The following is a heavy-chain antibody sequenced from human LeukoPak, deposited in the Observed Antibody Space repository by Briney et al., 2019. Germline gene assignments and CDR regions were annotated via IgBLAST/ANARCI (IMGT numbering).Heavy chain of an antibody. CDR2: IYYTGSA. Sequence: SETLSLTCTVSGGSISSDYWSWIRQHPGRGLEWIGYIYYTGSAYYDPSLKSRLSISVDTSKNQFYLKLSSVTAADTAVYYCARDVIVGNGYYFDLWGQGTLVTVSS. CDR1: GGSISSDY. CDR3: ARDVIVGNGYYFDL. V-gene: IGHV4-31*03. J-gene: IGHJ4*02. D-gene: IGHD1-26*01.